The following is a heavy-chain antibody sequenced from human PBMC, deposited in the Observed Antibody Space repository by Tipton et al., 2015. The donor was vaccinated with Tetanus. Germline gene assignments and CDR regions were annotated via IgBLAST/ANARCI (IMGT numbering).Heavy chain of an antibody. CDR1: GGSISSGGYY. D-gene: IGHD2-15*01. J-gene: IGHJ3*01. CDR2: IYYSGST. Sequence: TLSLTCTVSGGSISSGGYYWSWIRQHPGKGLEWIGYIYYSGSTYYNPSLKSRVTISDDTSKNQFSLKLSSVTAADTAVYYCARLSLGYCSGSSCSDAFDFWGQGTMVTVSS. V-gene: IGHV4-31*03. CDR3: ARLSLGYCSGSSCSDAFDF.